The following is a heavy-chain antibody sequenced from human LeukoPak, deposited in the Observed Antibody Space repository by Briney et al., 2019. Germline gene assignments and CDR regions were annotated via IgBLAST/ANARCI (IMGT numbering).Heavy chain of an antibody. CDR2: IKQDGSEK. D-gene: IGHD5-24*01. CDR1: GFTFSSYW. CDR3: ARVVEMATATAYNWFDP. J-gene: IGHJ5*02. V-gene: IGHV3-7*01. Sequence: GGSLRLSCAASGFTFSSYWMSWVRQAPGKGLEWVANIKQDGSEKYYVDSVKGRFTISRDNAKNSLYLQMNSLRAEDTAVYYCARVVEMATATAYNWFDPWGQGTLVTVSS.